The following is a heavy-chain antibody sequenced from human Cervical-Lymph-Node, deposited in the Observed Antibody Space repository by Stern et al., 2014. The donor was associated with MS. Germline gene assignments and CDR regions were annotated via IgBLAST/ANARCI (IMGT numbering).Heavy chain of an antibody. CDR2: INPKSGVT. CDR1: GYTFTAYN. V-gene: IGHV1-2*06. Sequence: VQLVQSGADVKKPGASVKVSCKASGYTFTAYNMHLLRQAPGQALEWIGRINPKSGVTNYAQKFQDRVTMTRDTSISTVYMELSRLRSNDTAMYYCATRRGCSGGSCSSRSLDYWGQGTLVTVSS. J-gene: IGHJ4*02. D-gene: IGHD2-15*01. CDR3: ATRRGCSGGSCSSRSLDY.